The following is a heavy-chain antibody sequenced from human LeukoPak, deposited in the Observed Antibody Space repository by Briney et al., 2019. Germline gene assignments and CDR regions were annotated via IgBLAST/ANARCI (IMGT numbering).Heavy chain of an antibody. Sequence: GGSLRLSCAASGFTFSSYEMNCVRQAPGKGLEWVSYISSSGSTIYYADSVKGRFTISRDNAKNSLYLQMNSLRAEDTAVYYCARVPLTFYGSGSYYFDYWGQGTLVTVSS. J-gene: IGHJ4*02. CDR1: GFTFSSYE. V-gene: IGHV3-48*03. D-gene: IGHD3-10*01. CDR2: ISSSGSTI. CDR3: ARVPLTFYGSGSYYFDY.